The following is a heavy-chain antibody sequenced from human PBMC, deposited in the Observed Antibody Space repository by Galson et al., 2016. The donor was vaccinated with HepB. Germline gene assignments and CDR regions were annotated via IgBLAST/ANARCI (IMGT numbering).Heavy chain of an antibody. CDR1: GASISGSEYY. D-gene: IGHD6-19*01. CDR3: ATGIVVAGKYYYYYMGV. CDR2: IYYTENT. Sequence: ETLSLTCTVSGASISGSEYYWGWIRQPPGRGLEWIGSIYYTENTYYNPSLKSRVTISVDTSKNQFSLRLNSVTAADTGVYYCATGIVVAGKYYYYYMGVWGKGTTVTVSS. J-gene: IGHJ6*03. V-gene: IGHV4-39*01.